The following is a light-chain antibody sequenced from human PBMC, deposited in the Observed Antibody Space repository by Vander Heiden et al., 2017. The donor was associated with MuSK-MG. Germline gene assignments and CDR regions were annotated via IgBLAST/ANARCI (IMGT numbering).Light chain of an antibody. CDR3: QQYYSYPVT. Sequence: AIRMTQSPSSFSASTGDRVTITCRASQGISSYLAWYQQKPGKAPKLLIYAASTLQSGVPSRFRGSGSGTDFTLTISCLQSEDFATYYCQQYYSYPVTFGPGTKVDIK. J-gene: IGKJ3*01. CDR2: AAS. V-gene: IGKV1-8*01. CDR1: QGISSY.